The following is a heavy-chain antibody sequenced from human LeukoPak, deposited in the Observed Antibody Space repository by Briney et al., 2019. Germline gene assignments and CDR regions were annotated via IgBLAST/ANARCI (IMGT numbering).Heavy chain of an antibody. CDR1: GGSISSYY. J-gene: IGHJ5*02. D-gene: IGHD3-16*01. V-gene: IGHV4-59*01. Sequence: SETLSLTCTVSGGSISSYYWSWIRQPPGKGREWIGYIYYSGSTNYNPSLKSRVTISVDTSKNQFSLKLSSVTAADTAVYYCARGGAGNWFDPWGQGTLVTVSS. CDR2: IYYSGST. CDR3: ARGGAGNWFDP.